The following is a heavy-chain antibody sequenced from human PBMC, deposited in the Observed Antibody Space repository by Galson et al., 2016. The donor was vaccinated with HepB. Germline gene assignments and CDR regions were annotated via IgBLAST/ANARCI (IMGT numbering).Heavy chain of an antibody. V-gene: IGHV4-39*01. CDR2: ISYNWNT. J-gene: IGHJ4*02. CDR1: GGSISSGRYC. D-gene: IGHD3-10*01. CDR3: ASHLYGSGSYPFDY. Sequence: ETLSLTCTVSGGSISSGRYCWGWIRQPPGEGLEWLTTISYNWNTFYNPSLKGRGTISAVTSKNQFSLKLTSVTAAGTAVYFCASHLYGSGSYPFDYWGQGTLVPVSS.